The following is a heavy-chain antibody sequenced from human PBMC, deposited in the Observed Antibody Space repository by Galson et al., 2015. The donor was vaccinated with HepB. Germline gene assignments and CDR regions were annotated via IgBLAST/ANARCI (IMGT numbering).Heavy chain of an antibody. V-gene: IGHV3-23*01. CDR2: ISVSGGAT. CDR1: GFTFSSYA. Sequence: SLRLSCAASGFTFSSYAMSWVRQAPGKGLEWVSSISVSGGATNYAGSVKGPFTISRDNSKNTLYLQMNSPGAEDTAKYYCAKNGGIGGSRFHSFDYWGQGTLVTVSS. D-gene: IGHD3-16*01. CDR3: AKNGGIGGSRFHSFDY. J-gene: IGHJ4*02.